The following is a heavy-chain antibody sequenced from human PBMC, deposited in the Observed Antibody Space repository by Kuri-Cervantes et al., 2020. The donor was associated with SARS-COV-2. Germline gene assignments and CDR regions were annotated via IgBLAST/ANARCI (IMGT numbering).Heavy chain of an antibody. CDR2: ISAYNGNT. V-gene: IGHV1-18*04. Sequence: VSVKVSCKASGYTFNSYGISWVRQAPGQGLEWMGWISAYNGNTNYAQKLQGRVTMTEDTSTDTAYMELSSLRSEDTAVYYWATALPTGTTVHGYFYYYMDVWGKGTTVTVSS. CDR3: ATALPTGTTVHGYFYYYMDV. CDR1: GYTFNSYG. J-gene: IGHJ6*03. D-gene: IGHD1-7*01.